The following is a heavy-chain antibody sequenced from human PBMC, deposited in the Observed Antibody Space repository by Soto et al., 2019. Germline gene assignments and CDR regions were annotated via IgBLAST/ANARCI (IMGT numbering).Heavy chain of an antibody. J-gene: IGHJ6*02. Sequence: GGSLRLSCAASGFTFSSYAMSWVRQAPGKGLEWVSAISGSGGSTYYADSVKGRCTISREKSKNTLYLQLNSLRAEDTAVYYCAITVRKTREGTKLRFLEWLHHKPLDVWGQGTTVTVSS. D-gene: IGHD3-3*01. V-gene: IGHV3-23*01. CDR1: GFTFSSYA. CDR3: AITVRKTREGTKLRFLEWLHHKPLDV. CDR2: ISGSGGST.